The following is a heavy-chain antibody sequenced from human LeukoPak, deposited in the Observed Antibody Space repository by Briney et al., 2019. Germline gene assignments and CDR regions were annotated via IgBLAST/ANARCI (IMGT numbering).Heavy chain of an antibody. V-gene: IGHV3-30*02. CDR3: ARESRWSGWETYNWFDP. D-gene: IGHD6-19*01. CDR1: GFTFSSYG. CDR2: TRYDGSNK. J-gene: IGHJ5*02. Sequence: GGSLRLSCAASGFTFSSYGMYWVRQAPGKGLEWVAFTRYDGSNKYYADSVKGRFTISRDNSKNSLYLQMSSLRAEDTAVYYCARESRWSGWETYNWFDPWGQGTLVTVSS.